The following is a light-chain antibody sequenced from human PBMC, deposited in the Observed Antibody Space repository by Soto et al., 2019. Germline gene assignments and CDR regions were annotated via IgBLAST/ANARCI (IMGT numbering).Light chain of an antibody. V-gene: IGKV3-15*01. CDR1: QSVSRN. Sequence: EIVLTQSPGTLSLSPGEKAILSCRASQSVSRNALAWYQHKPGQTPRLLIYDTSTRATGVPTRFSGSRSGAEFTLTISSLQSEDFAVYYCQPYNNWPLTFGGGTKVDIK. J-gene: IGKJ4*01. CDR3: QPYNNWPLT. CDR2: DTS.